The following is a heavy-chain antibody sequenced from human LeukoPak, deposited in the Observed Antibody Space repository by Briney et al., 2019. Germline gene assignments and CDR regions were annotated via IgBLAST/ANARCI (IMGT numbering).Heavy chain of an antibody. J-gene: IGHJ4*02. Sequence: GASLRLSCAASGFTFSNYAMSWVRQAPGKGLEWVSAVSGRNTSTYYTDSVKGRFTISRDNSKNTLYLQMNSLSAEDTAIYYCAKWGDYDVLTGYYDSDYWGQGTLVTVSS. CDR1: GFTFSNYA. V-gene: IGHV3-23*01. D-gene: IGHD3-9*01. CDR2: VSGRNTST. CDR3: AKWGDYDVLTGYYDSDY.